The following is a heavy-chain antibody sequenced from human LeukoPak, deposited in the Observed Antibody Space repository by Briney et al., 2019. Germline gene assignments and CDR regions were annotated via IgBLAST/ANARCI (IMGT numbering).Heavy chain of an antibody. Sequence: GGSLRLSCAASGFTFSDYYMSWIRQAPGKGLEWVSYISSSGSTIYYADSVKGRFTISRDNAKNSLYLQMNSLRAEDTALYYCAKGMNWNYAHDAFDIWGQGTMVTVSS. J-gene: IGHJ3*02. CDR1: GFTFSDYY. CDR2: ISSSGSTI. D-gene: IGHD1-7*01. CDR3: AKGMNWNYAHDAFDI. V-gene: IGHV3-11*01.